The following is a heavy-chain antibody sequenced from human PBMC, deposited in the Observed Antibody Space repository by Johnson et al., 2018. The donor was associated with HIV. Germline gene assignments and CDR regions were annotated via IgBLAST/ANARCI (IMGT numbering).Heavy chain of an antibody. J-gene: IGHJ3*02. CDR3: ARATAYGGRVDGFDI. CDR1: GFTFDDHG. V-gene: IGHV3-20*04. D-gene: IGHD4-23*01. CDR2: INWNGGST. Sequence: LRLSCAASGFTFDDHGMSWVRQAPGKGLEWVSGINWNGGSTTYADSVKGRFTISRDNAKNSLDLQMNSLRGEDTALYYCARATAYGGRVDGFDIWGQGTMVTVSS.